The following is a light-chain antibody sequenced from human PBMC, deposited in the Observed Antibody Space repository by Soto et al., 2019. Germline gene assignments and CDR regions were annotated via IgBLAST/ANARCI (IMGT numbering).Light chain of an antibody. CDR2: GAS. J-gene: IGKJ4*01. CDR3: HQYDSSPLT. CDR1: QSVSSSY. V-gene: IGKV3-20*01. Sequence: EIVLTQSPGTLSLSPGERATLSCRASQSVSSSYLAWYQQKPGQAPRLLIYGASSRATGIPDRFSGSGSGTDFTLTISRLEPEDFAVYYCHQYDSSPLTFGGGAKVESK.